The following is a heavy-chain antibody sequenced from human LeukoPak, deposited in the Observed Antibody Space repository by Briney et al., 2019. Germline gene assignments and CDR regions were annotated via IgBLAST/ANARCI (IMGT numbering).Heavy chain of an antibody. CDR3: ARVRGRWLQFGPPDY. V-gene: IGHV3-30*01. CDR1: GFTFSSYA. D-gene: IGHD5-24*01. CDR2: ISYDGSNK. Sequence: PGGSLRLSCAASGFTFSSYAMSWVRQAPGKGLEWVAVISYDGSNKYYADSVKGRFTISRDNSKNTLYLQMNSLRAEDTAVYYCARVRGRWLQFGPPDYWGQGTLVTVSS. J-gene: IGHJ4*02.